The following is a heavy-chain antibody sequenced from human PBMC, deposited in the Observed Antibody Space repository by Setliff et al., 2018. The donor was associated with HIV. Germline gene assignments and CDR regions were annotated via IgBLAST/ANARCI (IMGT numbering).Heavy chain of an antibody. V-gene: IGHV1-18*01. J-gene: IGHJ5*02. CDR3: AKCSEMLGTPATSSGYYCGWFDP. CDR1: GYSFTSYA. CDR2: ISAHDGKT. D-gene: IGHD3-22*01. Sequence: ASVKVSCKASGYSFTSYAISWVRQAPGQGPEWMGWISAHDGKTLRAQNFQGRVTMTIDTSTSTAYMDLRSLRSDGTAVYYCAKCSEMLGTPATSSGYYCGWFDPWGQGTLVTVSS.